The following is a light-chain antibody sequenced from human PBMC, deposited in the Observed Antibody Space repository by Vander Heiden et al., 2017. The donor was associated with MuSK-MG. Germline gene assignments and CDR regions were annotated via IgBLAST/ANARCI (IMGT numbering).Light chain of an antibody. CDR1: YSVGTN. CDR3: QRNNNWPPWT. CDR2: DAS. V-gene: IGKV3-15*01. Sequence: EILMTQSPATLSVSPGERATLSCRASYSVGTNLAWYQQRPGQSPSLLIYDASTRDTGVPARFSGSGYGKEFTLTISSRQPEDFAVYCCQRNNNWPPWTFGQGTKVEIK. J-gene: IGKJ1*01.